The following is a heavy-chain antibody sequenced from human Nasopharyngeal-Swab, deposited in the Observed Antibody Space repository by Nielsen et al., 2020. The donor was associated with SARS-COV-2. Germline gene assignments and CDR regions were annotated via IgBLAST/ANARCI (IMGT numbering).Heavy chain of an antibody. V-gene: IGHV3-23*01. D-gene: IGHD3-22*01. J-gene: IGHJ4*02. CDR1: GFTFSNYA. CDR3: AKVLEAAYYYDSSGYPYFDY. Sequence: GGSLRLSCAASGFTFSNYAMNWVRQAPGKGLEWVSVISGSGKNTYYADSVKGRFTISRDTSRNTLYLQMNSLRAEDTAVYYCAKVLEAAYYYDSSGYPYFDYWGQGTLVTVSS. CDR2: ISGSGKNT.